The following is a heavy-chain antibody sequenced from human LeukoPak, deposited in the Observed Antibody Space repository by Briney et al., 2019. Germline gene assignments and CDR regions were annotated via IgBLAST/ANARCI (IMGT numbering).Heavy chain of an antibody. Sequence: SETLSLTCAVYGGSFSGYYWSWIRQPPGKGLEWIGEINHSGSTNYNPSLKSRVTISVDTSKNQFSLKLSSVTAADTAVYYCAKNPRKYYFDYWGREPWSPSPQ. CDR3: AKNPRKYYFDY. V-gene: IGHV4-34*01. J-gene: IGHJ4*02. CDR1: GGSFSGYY. CDR2: INHSGST.